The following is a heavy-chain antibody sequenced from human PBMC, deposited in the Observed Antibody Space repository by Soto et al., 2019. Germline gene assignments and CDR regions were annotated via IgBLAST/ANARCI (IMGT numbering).Heavy chain of an antibody. D-gene: IGHD1-1*01. Sequence: ASVKVSCKASGYTFTSYDINWVRQATGQGLEWMGWMNPNSGNTGYAQKFQGRVTMTRNTSISTAYMELSSLRSEDTAVYYCARAPELERLVYYYMDVWGKGTTVTVSS. CDR3: ARAPELERLVYYYMDV. V-gene: IGHV1-8*01. CDR2: MNPNSGNT. CDR1: GYTFTSYD. J-gene: IGHJ6*03.